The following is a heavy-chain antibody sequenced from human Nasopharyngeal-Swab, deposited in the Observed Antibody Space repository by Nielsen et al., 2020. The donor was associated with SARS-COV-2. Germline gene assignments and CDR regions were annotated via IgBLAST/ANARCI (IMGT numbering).Heavy chain of an antibody. V-gene: IGHV3-9*01. CDR3: ARWGYYYGSGSYYTYYYGMDV. J-gene: IGHJ6*02. CDR1: GFTFDDYA. CDR2: ISWNSGSI. Sequence: GGSLRLSCAASGFTFDDYAMHWVRQAPGKGLEWVSGISWNSGSIGYADSVKGRFTISRDNAKNSLYLQMNSLRAEDTAVYYCARWGYYYGSGSYYTYYYGMDVWGQGTTVTVSS. D-gene: IGHD3-10*01.